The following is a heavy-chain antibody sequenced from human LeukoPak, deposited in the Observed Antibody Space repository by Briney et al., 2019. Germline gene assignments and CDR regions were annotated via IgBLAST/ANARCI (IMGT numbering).Heavy chain of an antibody. Sequence: GGSLRVSCAASGFTFSSYSMNWVRQAPGKGLEWVSSISSSSSYIYYADSVKGRFTISRDNAKNSLYLQMNSLRAEDTAVYYCARAARVDTAMVFYWGQGTLVTVSS. J-gene: IGHJ4*02. D-gene: IGHD5-18*01. CDR3: ARAARVDTAMVFY. V-gene: IGHV3-21*01. CDR1: GFTFSSYS. CDR2: ISSSSSYI.